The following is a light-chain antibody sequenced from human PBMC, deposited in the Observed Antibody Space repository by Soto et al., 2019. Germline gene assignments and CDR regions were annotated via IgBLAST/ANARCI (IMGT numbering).Light chain of an antibody. J-gene: IGLJ1*01. CDR2: EVT. V-gene: IGLV2-14*01. CDR1: SSDIGGYNY. Sequence: QSALTQPASVSGSPGQSITVSCTGTSSDIGGYNYVSWYQQHPGKAPKLMVYEVTNRPSGVSDRFSGSKSGNTASLTISGLQADDEGCYYCSSYTSRSTLYVFGTGTKLTVL. CDR3: SSYTSRSTLYV.